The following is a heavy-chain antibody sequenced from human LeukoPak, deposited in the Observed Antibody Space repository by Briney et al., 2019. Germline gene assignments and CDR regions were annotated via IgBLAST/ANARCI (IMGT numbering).Heavy chain of an antibody. Sequence: GGSLRLSCEPSIFVFSEYYMHWVRLAPGKGLEWLAVITNDGSHQFYADSVKGRFTVSRDNSKSLLFLQMESLRHDDTGIYYCAKGRRTGFVDYWGQGALVTVSS. D-gene: IGHD1-1*01. J-gene: IGHJ4*02. CDR3: AKGRRTGFVDY. CDR2: ITNDGSHQ. V-gene: IGHV3-30*18. CDR1: IFVFSEYY.